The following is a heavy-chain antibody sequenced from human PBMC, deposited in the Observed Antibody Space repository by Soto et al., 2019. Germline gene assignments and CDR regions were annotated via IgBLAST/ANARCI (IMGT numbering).Heavy chain of an antibody. D-gene: IGHD2-2*01. CDR1: GGSISSGGYY. CDR3: ARGLGYCSSTSCYGVDP. V-gene: IGHV4-31*03. Sequence: PSETLSLTCTVSGGSISSGGYYWSWIRQHPGKGLEWIGYIYYSGSTYYNQSLKSRVTISVDTSKNQFSLKLSSVTAADTAVYYCARGLGYCSSTSCYGVDPWGQGTLVTVSS. J-gene: IGHJ5*02. CDR2: IYYSGST.